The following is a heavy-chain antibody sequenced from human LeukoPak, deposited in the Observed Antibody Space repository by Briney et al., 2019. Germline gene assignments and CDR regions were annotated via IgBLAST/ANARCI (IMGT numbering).Heavy chain of an antibody. J-gene: IGHJ5*02. D-gene: IGHD4-17*01. CDR1: GGSVSSGPFY. V-gene: IGHV4-61*01. CDR3: ARRGYADYALFDH. CDR2: IYYSGST. Sequence: NTSETLSLTCTVSGGSVSSGPFYWSWIRQPPGKGLEWIGYIYYSGSTNYNPSLKSRVTISIDTSKTQFSLKLTSVTAADTAVYYCARRGYADYALFDHWGQGTLVTVSS.